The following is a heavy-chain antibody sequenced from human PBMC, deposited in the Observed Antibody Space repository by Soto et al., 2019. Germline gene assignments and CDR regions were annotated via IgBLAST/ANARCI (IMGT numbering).Heavy chain of an antibody. V-gene: IGHV3-7*03. CDR3: ARDFFSTLAY. J-gene: IGHJ4*02. Sequence: GGSLRLSCAGSGFTFRSYWMSWVRQATGKGLDWEANKNPDGSEKFNVDSVKGRFSVSKDNAKNSLYLQLNSLRADDTAVYYCARDFFSTLAYWGQGTLVTVSS. D-gene: IGHD3-3*01. CDR1: GFTFRSYW. CDR2: KNPDGSEK.